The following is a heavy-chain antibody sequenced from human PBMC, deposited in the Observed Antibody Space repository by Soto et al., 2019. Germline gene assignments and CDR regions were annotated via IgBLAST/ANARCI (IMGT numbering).Heavy chain of an antibody. CDR2: IYYSGST. D-gene: IGHD6-13*01. V-gene: IGHV4-31*03. J-gene: IGHJ4*02. CDR3: ARGGIAAAAPPDY. Sequence: QVQLQESGPGLVKPSQTLSLTCTVSGGSISSGGYYWSWIRQHPGKGLEWIGYIYYSGSTYYNPSLKSRVTISVDTSKIQFPLKLSSVTAADTAVYYCARGGIAAAAPPDYWGQGTLVTVSS. CDR1: GGSISSGGYY.